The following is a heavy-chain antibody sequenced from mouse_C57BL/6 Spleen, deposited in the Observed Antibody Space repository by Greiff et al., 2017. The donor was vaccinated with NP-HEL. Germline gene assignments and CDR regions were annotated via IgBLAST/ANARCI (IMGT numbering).Heavy chain of an antibody. CDR1: GYTFTSYW. CDR2: INPSNGGT. J-gene: IGHJ2*01. V-gene: IGHV1-53*01. CDR3: ARMGLWPTTRDY. Sequence: QVHVKQPGTELVKPGASVKLSCKASGYTFTSYWMHWVKQRPGQGLEWIGNINPSNGGTNYNEKFKSKATLTVDKSSSTAYMQLSSLTSEDSAVYYCARMGLWPTTRDYWGQGTTLTVSS. D-gene: IGHD1-1*02.